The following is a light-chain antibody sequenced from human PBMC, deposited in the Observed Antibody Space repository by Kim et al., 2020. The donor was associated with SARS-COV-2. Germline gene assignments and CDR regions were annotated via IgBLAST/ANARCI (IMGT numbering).Light chain of an antibody. CDR1: RGSIASDY. Sequence: GKTVTASCTRNRGSIASDYVQWYQQRPGIAPNIVIYENKYRPTWVPERFSGSIDSSSNSASLTISGLKTEDEADYYCQSDDRSSKVFGGGTKVTVL. CDR3: QSDDRSSKV. CDR2: ENK. V-gene: IGLV6-57*03. J-gene: IGLJ3*02.